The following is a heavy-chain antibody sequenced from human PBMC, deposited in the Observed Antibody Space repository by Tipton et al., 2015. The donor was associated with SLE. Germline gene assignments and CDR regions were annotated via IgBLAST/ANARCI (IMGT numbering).Heavy chain of an antibody. CDR1: GGTSRDYF. D-gene: IGHD1-7*01. V-gene: IGHV4-34*01. Sequence: LRLSCAVYGGTSRDYFWSWIRQPPGKGLEWIGEVSHRGTTNYNPSLDSRVTISLDRFNNQFTLKMTSVTAADTAVYYCARRTYNWNFPFDYWGQGTLVTVSS. CDR2: VSHRGTT. J-gene: IGHJ4*02. CDR3: ARRTYNWNFPFDY.